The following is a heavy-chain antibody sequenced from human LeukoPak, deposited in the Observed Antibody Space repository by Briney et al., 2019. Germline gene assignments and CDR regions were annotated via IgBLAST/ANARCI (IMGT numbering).Heavy chain of an antibody. CDR1: GGSISSYY. Sequence: SETLPLTCTISGGSISSYYWSWIRQPAGKGLEWIGRIYTSGSTNYNPSLKSRVTMSVDTSKNQFSLKLSSVTAADTAVYYCARERINDYGDSNNWFDPWGQGTLVTVSS. CDR2: IYTSGST. J-gene: IGHJ5*02. CDR3: ARERINDYGDSNNWFDP. D-gene: IGHD4-17*01. V-gene: IGHV4-4*07.